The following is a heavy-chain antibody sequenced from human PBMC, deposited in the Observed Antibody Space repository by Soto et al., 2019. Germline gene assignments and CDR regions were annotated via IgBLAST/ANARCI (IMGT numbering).Heavy chain of an antibody. CDR1: GFTFSSYA. Sequence: PGGSLRLSCAASGFTFSSYAMSWVRQAPGKGLEWVSAISGSGGSTYYADSVKGRFTISRDNSKNTLYLQMNSLRAEDTAVYYCAKRAAPYYYDSSGYHFDYWGQGTLVTVS. D-gene: IGHD3-22*01. V-gene: IGHV3-23*01. J-gene: IGHJ4*02. CDR3: AKRAAPYYYDSSGYHFDY. CDR2: ISGSGGST.